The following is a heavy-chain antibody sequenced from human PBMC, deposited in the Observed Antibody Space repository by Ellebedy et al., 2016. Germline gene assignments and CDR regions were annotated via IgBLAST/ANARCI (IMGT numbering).Heavy chain of an antibody. V-gene: IGHV4-59*01. D-gene: IGHD1-14*01. CDR2: ISYSGST. CDR3: ARDSQPGV. Sequence: SETLSLXCSVSGVSIRNYYWRWLWQPPGKGLEWIGYISYSGSTNYNSSLKSRVTISVDTSKNQFSLKMSSVTAADTAIYYCARDSQPGVWGQGTTVTVSS. CDR1: GVSIRNYY. J-gene: IGHJ6*02.